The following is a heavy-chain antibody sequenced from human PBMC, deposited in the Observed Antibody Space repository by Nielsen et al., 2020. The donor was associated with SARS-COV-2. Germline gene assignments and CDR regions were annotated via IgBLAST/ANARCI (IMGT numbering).Heavy chain of an antibody. Sequence: GESLKISCAASGFTFSSYAMHWVRQAPGKGLEWVAVIWYDGSNKYYADSVKGRFTISRDNSKNTLYLQMNSLRAEDTAVYYCARDLSLSSSWYGEYFQHWGQGTLVTVSS. D-gene: IGHD6-13*01. CDR3: ARDLSLSSSWYGEYFQH. J-gene: IGHJ1*01. CDR2: IWYDGSNK. V-gene: IGHV3-33*08. CDR1: GFTFSSYA.